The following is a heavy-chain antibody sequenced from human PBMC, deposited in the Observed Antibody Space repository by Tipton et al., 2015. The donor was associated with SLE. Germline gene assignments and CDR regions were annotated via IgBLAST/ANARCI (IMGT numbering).Heavy chain of an antibody. V-gene: IGHV4-34*01. CDR1: GGSFSGYF. CDR3: ARGGVGYDFWSGYNYFDY. J-gene: IGHJ4*02. Sequence: TLSLTCAVYGGSFSGYFWSWIRQPPGKGLEWIGEINHSGSTNYNPSPKSRVTISVDKSKNQFSLKLSSVTAADTAVYYCARGGVGYDFWSGYNYFDYWGQGTLVTVSS. CDR2: INHSGST. D-gene: IGHD3-3*01.